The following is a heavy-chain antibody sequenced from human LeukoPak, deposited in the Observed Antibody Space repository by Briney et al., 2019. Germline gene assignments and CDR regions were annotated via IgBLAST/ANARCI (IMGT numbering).Heavy chain of an antibody. CDR1: GGFINNY. Sequence: SGTLSLTCTVSGGFINNYWSWIRQPAGKGLEWIGRVYTSGITNYNPSLKSRITMSVDTSKNQFSLKLTSVTAADTAVYYCARHNGFDRGYYYYMDVWGKGTTVTVSS. D-gene: IGHD3-9*01. CDR2: VYTSGIT. V-gene: IGHV4-4*07. CDR3: ARHNGFDRGYYYYMDV. J-gene: IGHJ6*03.